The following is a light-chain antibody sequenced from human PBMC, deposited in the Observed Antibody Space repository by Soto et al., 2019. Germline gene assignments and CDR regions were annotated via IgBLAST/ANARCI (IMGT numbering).Light chain of an antibody. CDR3: QQYVSTPLT. Sequence: EIVLTQSPVTLSLSPGERATLSCRASQSVGTYLAWYQQKPGQAPRLLIYGASSRATGIPDRFSGSGSGTDFTLTISRLEPEDFAVYYCQQYVSTPLTFGGGTK. CDR1: QSVGTY. J-gene: IGKJ4*01. CDR2: GAS. V-gene: IGKV3-20*01.